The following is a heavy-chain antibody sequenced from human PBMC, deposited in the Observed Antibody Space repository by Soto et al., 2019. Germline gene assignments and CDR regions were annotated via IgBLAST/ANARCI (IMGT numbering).Heavy chain of an antibody. J-gene: IGHJ4*02. CDR1: GGSISSSNW. D-gene: IGHD2-8*01. V-gene: IGHV4-4*02. CDR3: AREVTGGNIVLKPSARAREKPQGHYFDY. CDR2: IYHSGST. Sequence: NPSETLSLTCAVSGGSISSSNWWSWVRQPPGKGLEWIGEIYHSGSTNYNPSLKSRVTISVDKSKNQFSLKLSSVTAADTAVYYCAREVTGGNIVLKPSARAREKPQGHYFDYWGQGTLVTVSS.